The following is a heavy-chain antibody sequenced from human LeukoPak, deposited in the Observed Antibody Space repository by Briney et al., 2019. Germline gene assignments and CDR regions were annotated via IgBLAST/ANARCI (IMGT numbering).Heavy chain of an antibody. Sequence: GGSLRLSCAASGFTLSNYWMHWVRQAPGKGLEWVSAISGSGGSTYYADSVKGRFTISRDNSKNTLYLQMNSLRAEDTAVYYCALSSSWPTVDYWGQGTLVTVSS. J-gene: IGHJ4*02. V-gene: IGHV3-23*01. CDR3: ALSSSWPTVDY. D-gene: IGHD6-13*01. CDR2: ISGSGGST. CDR1: GFTLSNYW.